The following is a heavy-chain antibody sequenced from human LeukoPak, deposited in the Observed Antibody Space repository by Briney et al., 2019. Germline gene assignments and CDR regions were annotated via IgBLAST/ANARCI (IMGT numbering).Heavy chain of an antibody. CDR1: GYTFTSYG. V-gene: IGHV1-18*01. D-gene: IGHD3-3*01. CDR2: ISAYNGNT. J-gene: IGHJ4*02. CDR3: ARDPPVTIFGVVTTLP. Sequence: ASVKVSCKASGYTFTSYGISWVRQAPGQGLEWMGWISAYNGNTNYAQKLQGRVTMTTDTSTSTAYMELRSLRSDDTAVYYCARDPPVTIFGVVTTLPWGQGTLVTVSS.